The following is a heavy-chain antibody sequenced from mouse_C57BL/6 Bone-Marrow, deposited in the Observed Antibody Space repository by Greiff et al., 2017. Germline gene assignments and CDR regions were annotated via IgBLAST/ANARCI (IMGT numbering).Heavy chain of an antibody. J-gene: IGHJ4*01. V-gene: IGHV10-1*01. CDR3: VRHPLYYYDSSTEGSMDY. D-gene: IGHD1-1*01. CDR2: IRSKSNNYAT. CDR1: GFSFNTYA. Sequence: EVNVVESGGGLVQPKGSLKLSCAASGFSFNTYAMNWVRQAPGKGLEWVARIRSKSNNYATYYADSVKDRFTISRNDSASMLYLQVNNLKTEDTAMYYCVRHPLYYYDSSTEGSMDYWGQGTSVTVSS.